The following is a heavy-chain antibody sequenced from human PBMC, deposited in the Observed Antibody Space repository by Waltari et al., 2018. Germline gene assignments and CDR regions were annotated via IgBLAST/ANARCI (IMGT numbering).Heavy chain of an antibody. J-gene: IGHJ3*02. Sequence: EVQLVESGGGLIQPGGSLRLSCAASGFTVSSTSMSWVRQAPGKGREWVSVIYSGGSTYYADSVKGRFTISRDNSKNTLYLQMNSLRAEDTAVYYCARDMLGWDAFDIWGQGTMVTVSS. CDR1: GFTVSSTS. CDR2: IYSGGST. D-gene: IGHD3-10*02. CDR3: ARDMLGWDAFDI. V-gene: IGHV3-53*01.